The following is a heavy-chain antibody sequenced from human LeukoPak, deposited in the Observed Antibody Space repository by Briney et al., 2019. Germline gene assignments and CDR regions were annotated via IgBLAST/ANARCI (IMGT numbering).Heavy chain of an antibody. CDR1: GYSISSGYY. D-gene: IGHD3-3*01. J-gene: IGHJ4*02. CDR2: IYHSGST. Sequence: QASETLSLTCAVSGYSISSGYYWGWIRQPPGKGLEWIGSIYHSGSTYYNPSLKSRVTISVDTSKNQFSLKLSSVTAADTAVYYCARLYAPTVRFLEWHGGYWGQGTLVTVSS. CDR3: ARLYAPTVRFLEWHGGY. V-gene: IGHV4-38-2*01.